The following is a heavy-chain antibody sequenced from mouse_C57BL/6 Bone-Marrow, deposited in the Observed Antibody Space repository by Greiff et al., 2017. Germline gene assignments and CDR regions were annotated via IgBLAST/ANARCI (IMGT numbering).Heavy chain of an antibody. V-gene: IGHV7-3*01. D-gene: IGHD2-4*01. Sequence: EVKVVESGGGLVQPGGSLSLSCAASGFTFTDYYMSWVRQPPGKALEWLGFIRNKANGYTTEYSASVKGRFTISRDNSQSILYLQMNALSAEDSATYYCARSLSYDYDGDWYFDVWGTGTTVTVSS. CDR3: ARSLSYDYDGDWYFDV. J-gene: IGHJ1*03. CDR2: IRNKANGYTT. CDR1: GFTFTDYY.